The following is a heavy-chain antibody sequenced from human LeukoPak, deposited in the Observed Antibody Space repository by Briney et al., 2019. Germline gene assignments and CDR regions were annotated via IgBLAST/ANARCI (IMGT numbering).Heavy chain of an antibody. Sequence: SETLSLTCSVSGSSISGETYYWGWIRQPPGKGLEWIGSIYYTGSTYDNPALKSRVTIYVDTSRNQFSLKLSSVTAADTAVYYCARRGGSGRAFDYWGQGTLVTVSS. CDR1: GSSISGETYY. V-gene: IGHV4-39*01. J-gene: IGHJ4*02. CDR2: IYYTGST. D-gene: IGHD1-26*01. CDR3: ARRGGSGRAFDY.